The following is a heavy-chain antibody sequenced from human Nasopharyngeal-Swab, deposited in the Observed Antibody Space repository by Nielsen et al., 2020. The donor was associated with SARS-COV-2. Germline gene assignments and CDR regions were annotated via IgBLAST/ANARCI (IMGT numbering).Heavy chain of an antibody. V-gene: IGHV3-74*01. D-gene: IGHD1-14*01. Sequence: GRSLRLSCATSGFTFSNYWMDWARHAPGKGLVWVSRINTDGRTTNYADSVKGRFTISRDNAKNTLYLQMNSLSAEDTAVYYCVRDPNRHFDFWGRGTLVTVSS. J-gene: IGHJ2*01. CDR3: VRDPNRHFDF. CDR1: GFTFSNYW. CDR2: INTDGRTT.